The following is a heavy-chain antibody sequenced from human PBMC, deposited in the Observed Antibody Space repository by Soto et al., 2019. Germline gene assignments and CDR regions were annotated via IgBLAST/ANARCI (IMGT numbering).Heavy chain of an antibody. CDR1: GGNFGIYA. J-gene: IGHJ6*02. CDR2: IIPTVGTT. CDR3: TRDVGEPFYIYDIDV. Sequence: QVQLEQSGAEVKKPGSSVKVSCKPSGGNFGIYAITWVRQAPGQGLRWVGGIIPTVGTTHYAQKFEGRVSITADESTGTVYMELSRLTSDDTAIYYCTRDVGEPFYIYDIDVWGQVTTGTVSS. V-gene: IGHV1-69*01. D-gene: IGHD2-15*01.